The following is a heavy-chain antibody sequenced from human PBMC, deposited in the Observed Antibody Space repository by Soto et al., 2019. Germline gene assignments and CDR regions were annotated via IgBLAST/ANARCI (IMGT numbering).Heavy chain of an antibody. CDR2: IWYDGSNK. CDR1: GFTFSSYG. CDR3: ARPGIAAAGTFRFDY. D-gene: IGHD6-13*01. V-gene: IGHV3-33*01. Sequence: GGSLRLSCAASGFTFSSYGMHWVRQAPGKGLEWVAVIWYDGSNKYYADSVKGRFTISRDNSKNTLYLQMNSLRAEDTAVYYCARPGIAAAGTFRFDYWGQGTLVTVSS. J-gene: IGHJ4*02.